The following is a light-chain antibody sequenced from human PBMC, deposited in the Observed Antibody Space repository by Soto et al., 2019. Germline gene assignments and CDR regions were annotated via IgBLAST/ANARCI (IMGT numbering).Light chain of an antibody. CDR3: ATWDDSLNGMV. J-gene: IGLJ2*01. V-gene: IGLV1-44*01. CDR1: SSNIGSNT. Sequence: QLVLTQPPSASGAPGQRVTISCSGSSSNIGSNTVTWYQQLPGAAPKLLIFSDDQRPSGVPDRFSGSRSGTSVSLAISGLQSDDEADYHCATWDDSLNGMVFGGGTKLTVL. CDR2: SDD.